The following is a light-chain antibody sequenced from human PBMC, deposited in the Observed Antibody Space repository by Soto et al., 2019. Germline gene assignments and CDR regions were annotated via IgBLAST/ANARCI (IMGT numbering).Light chain of an antibody. V-gene: IGLV2-14*01. CDR3: RSYTSSSTAII. Sequence: LTQPASVSGSPGQSITISCTGTSSDVGGYNYVSWYQQHPGKAPKLMIYDVSNRPSGVSNRFSGSKSGNTASLTISGLQAEDEADYYCRSYTSSSTAIIFGTGTKVTVL. CDR2: DVS. J-gene: IGLJ1*01. CDR1: SSDVGGYNY.